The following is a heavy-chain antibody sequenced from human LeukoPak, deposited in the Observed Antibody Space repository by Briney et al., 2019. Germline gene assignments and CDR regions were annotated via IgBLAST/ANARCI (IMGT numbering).Heavy chain of an antibody. CDR2: ISSSSSYI. Sequence: GGSLRLSCAASGFTFSSYSMNWVRQAPGKGLEWVSSISSSSSYIYYADSVKGRFTISRDNAKNSLYLQMNSLRAEDTAVYYCARVGTSYSGMDVWGQGTTVTISS. D-gene: IGHD2-2*01. CDR3: ARVGTSYSGMDV. CDR1: GFTFSSYS. J-gene: IGHJ6*02. V-gene: IGHV3-21*01.